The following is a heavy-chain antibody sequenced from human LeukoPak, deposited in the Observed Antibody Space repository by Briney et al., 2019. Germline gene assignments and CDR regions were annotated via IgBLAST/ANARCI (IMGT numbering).Heavy chain of an antibody. V-gene: IGHV3-23*01. Sequence: GGSLRLSCAASGFTFSSYEMNWVRQAPGKGLEWVSAISGSGGTTYYADSVKGRFTISRDNSKNTLYLQMNSLRAEDTAVYYCAKDQAPYYYDSSLDYFDYWGQGTLVTVSS. CDR3: AKDQAPYYYDSSLDYFDY. CDR2: ISGSGGTT. J-gene: IGHJ4*02. CDR1: GFTFSSYE. D-gene: IGHD3-22*01.